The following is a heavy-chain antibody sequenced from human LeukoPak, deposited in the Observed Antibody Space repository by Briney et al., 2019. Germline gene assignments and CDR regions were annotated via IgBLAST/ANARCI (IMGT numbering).Heavy chain of an antibody. J-gene: IGHJ5*02. V-gene: IGHV4-4*02. CDR1: GGSISSSNW. Sequence: PSETLSLTCAVSGGSISSSNWWSWVRQPPGKGLEWIGEIYHSGSTNYNPSLKSRVTISVDTSKNQFSLKLSSVTAADTAVYYCARAVRYCSSTSCHNWFDPWGQGTLVTVSS. CDR3: ARAVRYCSSTSCHNWFDP. CDR2: IYHSGST. D-gene: IGHD2-2*01.